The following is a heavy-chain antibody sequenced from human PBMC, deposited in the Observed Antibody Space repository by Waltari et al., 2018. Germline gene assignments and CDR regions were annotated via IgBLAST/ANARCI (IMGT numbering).Heavy chain of an antibody. CDR2: IKQDGSEK. J-gene: IGHJ4*02. D-gene: IGHD6-19*01. V-gene: IGHV3-7*01. Sequence: EVQLVESGGGLVQPGGSLRLSCAASGFTFSSYWMSWVRQAPGKGLEWVANIKQDGSEKYYVDSVKGRFTISRDNSKNTLYLQMNSLRAEDTAVYYCARNEGSGWYGLFDYWGQGTLVTVSS. CDR1: GFTFSSYW. CDR3: ARNEGSGWYGLFDY.